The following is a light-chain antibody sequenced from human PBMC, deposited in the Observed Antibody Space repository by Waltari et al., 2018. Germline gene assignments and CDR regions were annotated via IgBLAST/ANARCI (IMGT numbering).Light chain of an antibody. CDR1: SRDVGGYNY. Sequence: QSSLTQPRSLSGSPGQSVTISCTGTSRDVGGYNYLSWYQQHPGKAPKLMIYDVSKRPSGVPDRFSGSKSGNTASLTISGLQAEDEADYYCCSYAGSYTYVFGTGTKVTVL. V-gene: IGLV2-11*01. CDR2: DVS. CDR3: CSYAGSYTYV. J-gene: IGLJ1*01.